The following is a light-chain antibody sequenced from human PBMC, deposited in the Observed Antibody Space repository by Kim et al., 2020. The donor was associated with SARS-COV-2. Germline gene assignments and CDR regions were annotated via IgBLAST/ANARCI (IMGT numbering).Light chain of an antibody. J-gene: IGKJ2*01. Sequence: SPGERATLSCRASQSVSGSALAWFQQRPGQAPRLLIYGASSRATGIPDRFGGSGSGTDFTLTISRLESEDSAVYYCQQYGRSPDTFGQGTKLVI. V-gene: IGKV3-20*01. CDR1: QSVSGSA. CDR3: QQYGRSPDT. CDR2: GAS.